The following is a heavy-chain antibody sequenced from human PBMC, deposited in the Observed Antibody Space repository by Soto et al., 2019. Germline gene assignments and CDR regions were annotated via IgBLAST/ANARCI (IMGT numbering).Heavy chain of an antibody. CDR1: GDSVSSKDAA. D-gene: IGHD1-26*01. CDR2: TYYRSKWST. CDR3: ARALAGSYDY. J-gene: IGHJ4*02. Sequence: SQTLSLTCAISGDSVSSKDAAWNLIRQSPSRGLEWLGRTYYRSKWSTDYAVSLKGRITVKPDTSKNQFSLQLNSVTPEDTAVYYCARALAGSYDYWGQGTLVTVSS. V-gene: IGHV6-1*01.